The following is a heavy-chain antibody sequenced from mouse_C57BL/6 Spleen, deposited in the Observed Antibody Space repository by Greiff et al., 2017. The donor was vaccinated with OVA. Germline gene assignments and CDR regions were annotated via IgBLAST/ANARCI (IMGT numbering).Heavy chain of an antibody. CDR2: ISSGSSTI. J-gene: IGHJ4*01. CDR3: ARRGKSIYYEYEDAMDY. Sequence: EVQLVESGGGLVKPGGSLKLSCAASGFTFSDYGMHWVRQAPEKGLEWVAYISSGSSTIYYADTVKGRFTISRDNAKNTLFLQMTSLRSEDTAMYYCARRGKSIYYEYEDAMDYWGQGTSVTVSS. CDR1: GFTFSDYG. V-gene: IGHV5-17*01. D-gene: IGHD2-4*01.